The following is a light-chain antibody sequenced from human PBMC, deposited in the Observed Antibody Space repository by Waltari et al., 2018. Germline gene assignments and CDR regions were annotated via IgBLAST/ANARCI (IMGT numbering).Light chain of an antibody. CDR2: RVS. CDR3: MQGTHWPYT. Sequence: DVVMTQSPLSLPVTPGQAASLPCKPSQSLVHSDGNTHLNWFQQRPGQSPRRLIYRVSNRDSGVPDRFSGSGSGTDFTLKISRVEAEDVGVYYCMQGTHWPYTFGQGTKLDIK. J-gene: IGKJ2*01. CDR1: QSLVHSDGNTH. V-gene: IGKV2-30*02.